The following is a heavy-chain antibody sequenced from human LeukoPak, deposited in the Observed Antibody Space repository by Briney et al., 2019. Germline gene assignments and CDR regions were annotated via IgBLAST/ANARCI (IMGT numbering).Heavy chain of an antibody. CDR1: GLTSSNAW. CDR3: TTDHTYYYDSSGYYYDY. V-gene: IGHV3-15*01. Sequence: GGSLRLSCAASGLTSSNAWMSWVRQAPGKGLEWVGRIKSKTDGGTTDYAAPVKGRFTISRDDSKNTLYLQMNSLKTEDTAVYYCTTDHTYYYDSSGYYYDYWGQGTLVTVSS. D-gene: IGHD3-22*01. CDR2: IKSKTDGGTT. J-gene: IGHJ4*02.